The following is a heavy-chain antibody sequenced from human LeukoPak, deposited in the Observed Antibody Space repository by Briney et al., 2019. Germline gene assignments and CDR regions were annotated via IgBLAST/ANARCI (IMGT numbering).Heavy chain of an antibody. V-gene: IGHV4-34*01. Sequence: SETLSLTCAVYGGSFSGYYWSWIRQPPGKGLEWIGEINHSGSTNYNPSLKSRVTISVDTSKNQFSLKLSSVTAADTAVYYCARDSAAGYHYYYGMDVWGQGTTVTVSS. D-gene: IGHD6-13*01. CDR2: INHSGST. CDR1: GGSFSGYY. CDR3: ARDSAAGYHYYYGMDV. J-gene: IGHJ6*02.